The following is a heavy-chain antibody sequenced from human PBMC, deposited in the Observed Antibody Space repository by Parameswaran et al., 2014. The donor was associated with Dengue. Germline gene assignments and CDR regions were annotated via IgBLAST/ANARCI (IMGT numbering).Heavy chain of an antibody. CDR3: ARAVWFGELSGFDP. D-gene: IGHD3-10*01. V-gene: IGHV1-46*01. J-gene: IGHJ5*02. Sequence: WVRQAPGQGLEWMGIINPSGGSTSYAQKFQGRVTMTRDTSTSTVYMELSSLRSEDTAVYYFARAVWFGELSGFDPWGQGTLVTVSS. CDR2: INPSGGST.